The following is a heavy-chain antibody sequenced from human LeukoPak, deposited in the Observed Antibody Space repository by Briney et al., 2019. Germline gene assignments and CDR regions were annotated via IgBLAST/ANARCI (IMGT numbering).Heavy chain of an antibody. Sequence: GGYLRLSCAASGFTGSSNYMSWVRQAPGKGLEWVSVIYSGGSTYYADSVKGRFTISRDNSKNTLDLQMNRLRAEDTAVYYCARGVPVTTNGDAFDIWGQGTMVTVSS. CDR2: IYSGGST. J-gene: IGHJ3*02. D-gene: IGHD4-17*01. CDR1: GFTGSSNY. CDR3: ARGVPVTTNGDAFDI. V-gene: IGHV3-53*01.